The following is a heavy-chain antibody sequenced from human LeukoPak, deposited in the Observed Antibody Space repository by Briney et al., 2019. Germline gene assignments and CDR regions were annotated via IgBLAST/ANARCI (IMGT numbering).Heavy chain of an antibody. V-gene: IGHV1-18*01. Sequence: GASVTVSFTASVYTFTIYGISWVRQAPGQGLEWMGWISAYNGNTNYAQKLQGRVTMTTDTSTSTAYMELRSLRSDDTAVYYCAREAYCSGGSCLDAFDIWGQGTMVTVSS. D-gene: IGHD2-15*01. J-gene: IGHJ3*02. CDR1: VYTFTIYG. CDR2: ISAYNGNT. CDR3: AREAYCSGGSCLDAFDI.